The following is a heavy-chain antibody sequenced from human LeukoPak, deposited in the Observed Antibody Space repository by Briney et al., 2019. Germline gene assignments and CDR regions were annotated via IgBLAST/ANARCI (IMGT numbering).Heavy chain of an antibody. CDR1: GFTFNSYA. J-gene: IGHJ4*02. CDR3: AFHILTGYYTTALDY. V-gene: IGHV3-23*01. D-gene: IGHD3-9*01. CDR2: ISGGGGST. Sequence: GGSLRLSCAASGFTFNSYAMSRVRPAPGKGLEWVSAISGGGGSTYYADSVKGPFTIARDNSKHTLYLKMNSLRAEDTAVHYCAFHILTGYYTTALDYWGQGTLVTVSS.